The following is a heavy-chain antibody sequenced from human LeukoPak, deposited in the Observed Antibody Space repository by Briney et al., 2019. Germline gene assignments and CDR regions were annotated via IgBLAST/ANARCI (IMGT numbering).Heavy chain of an antibody. V-gene: IGHV4-34*01. Sequence: SETLSLTCAVYGGSFSGYYWSWIRQPPGKGLEWIGEINHSGSTNYNPSLKSRVTISVDTSKNQFSLELSSVTAADTAVYYCARLRGCSYGYHNYWGQGTLVTVSS. CDR1: GGSFSGYY. CDR2: INHSGST. CDR3: ARLRGCSYGYHNY. D-gene: IGHD5-18*01. J-gene: IGHJ4*02.